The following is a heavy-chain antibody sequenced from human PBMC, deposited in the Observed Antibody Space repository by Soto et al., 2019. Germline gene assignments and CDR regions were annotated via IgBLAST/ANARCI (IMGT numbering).Heavy chain of an antibody. CDR3: AKDMGYDLSPLGYFDY. CDR1: GFTFDDYA. CDR2: ISWNSGSI. Sequence: EVQMVEFGGGLVQPGGSLRLSCAASGFTFDDYAMHWVRQAPGKGLEWVSGISWNSGSIGYADSVKGRFTISRDNAKNSLYLQMNSLRSEDTALYYCAKDMGYDLSPLGYFDYWGQGTLVTVSS. D-gene: IGHD5-12*01. J-gene: IGHJ4*02. V-gene: IGHV3-9*01.